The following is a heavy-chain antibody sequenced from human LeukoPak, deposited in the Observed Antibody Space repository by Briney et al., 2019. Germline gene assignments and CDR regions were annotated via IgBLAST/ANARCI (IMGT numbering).Heavy chain of an antibody. CDR3: AKDRDVWGSLLDY. CDR1: GFTFSSYG. Sequence: GGSLRLSCAASGFTFSSYGMHWVRQAPGKGLEWVAFIRYDGSNKYYADSVKGRFTISRDNSKNTLYLQMNSLRAEDTAVYYCAKDRDVWGSLLDYWGQGTLVTVSS. V-gene: IGHV3-30*02. D-gene: IGHD3-16*01. CDR2: IRYDGSNK. J-gene: IGHJ4*02.